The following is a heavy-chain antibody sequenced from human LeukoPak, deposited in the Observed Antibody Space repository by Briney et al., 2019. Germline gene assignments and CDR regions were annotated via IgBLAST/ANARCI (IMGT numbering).Heavy chain of an antibody. CDR3: AKVAPSDYYDSSGGYYFDY. J-gene: IGHJ4*02. CDR2: ISWNSGSI. CDR1: GFTFDDYA. D-gene: IGHD3-22*01. Sequence: GRSLRLSCAASGFTFDDYAMHGVRHAPGKGLEWVSGISWNSGSIGYADSVKGRFTISRDNAKNSLYLQMNSLRAEDTALYYCAKVAPSDYYDSSGGYYFDYWGQGTLVTVSS. V-gene: IGHV3-9*01.